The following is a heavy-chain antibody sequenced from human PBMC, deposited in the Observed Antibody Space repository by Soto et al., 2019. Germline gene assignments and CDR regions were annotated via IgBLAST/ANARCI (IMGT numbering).Heavy chain of an antibody. D-gene: IGHD5-18*01. V-gene: IGHV3-23*01. Sequence: PGGSLRLSCAASGFTFSSYAMSWVRQAPGKGLEWVSAISGSGGSTYYADSVKGRFTISRDNSKNTLYLQMNSLRAEDTAVYYCAKDXEGRHSYGYYYYYGMDVWGQGTTVTVSS. CDR3: AKDXEGRHSYGYYYYYGMDV. CDR1: GFTFSSYA. CDR2: ISGSGGST. J-gene: IGHJ6*02.